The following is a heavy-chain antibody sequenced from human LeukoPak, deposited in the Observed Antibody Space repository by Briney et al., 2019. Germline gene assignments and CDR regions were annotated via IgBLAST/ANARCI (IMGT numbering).Heavy chain of an antibody. J-gene: IGHJ6*02. Sequence: SGTLSLTCAVSGGSISGSNWWGWVRQPPGKGLEWIGEIYHAGSTNYNPSLKSRVTISVDTSKNQFSLKLSSVTAADTAVYYCARDPWFGEFYYYYYGMDVWGQGTTVTVSS. CDR2: IYHAGST. D-gene: IGHD3-10*01. CDR1: GGSISGSNW. V-gene: IGHV4-4*02. CDR3: ARDPWFGEFYYYYYGMDV.